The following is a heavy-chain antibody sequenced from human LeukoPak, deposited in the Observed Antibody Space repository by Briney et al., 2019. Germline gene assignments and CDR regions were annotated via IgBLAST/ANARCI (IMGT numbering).Heavy chain of an antibody. CDR1: DGSINSYY. CDR2: IYYNGNT. D-gene: IGHD1-26*01. Sequence: SETLYLTCSVSDGSINSYYWNWIRRPPGKGLEWIGYIYYNGNTNYSPSLKSRVTMSVDTSKNLFSLKVSSVTAADTAVYYCARGRSNYYGMDVWGQGTTVTVSS. CDR3: ARGRSNYYGMDV. V-gene: IGHV4-59*01. J-gene: IGHJ6*02.